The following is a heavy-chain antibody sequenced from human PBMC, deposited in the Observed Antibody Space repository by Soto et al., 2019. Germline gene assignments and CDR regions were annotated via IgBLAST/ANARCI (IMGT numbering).Heavy chain of an antibody. D-gene: IGHD3-10*01. CDR2: INPSGGST. CDR3: ARGGTREVGKSEYFDY. V-gene: IGHV1-46*01. CDR1: GYTFTSYY. Sequence: ASVKVSCKASGYTFTSYYMHWVRQAPGQGLEWMGIINPSGGSTSYAQKFQGRVTMTRDTSTSTVYMELSSLRSEDTAVYYCARGGTREVGKSEYFDYWGQGTLVTVSS. J-gene: IGHJ4*02.